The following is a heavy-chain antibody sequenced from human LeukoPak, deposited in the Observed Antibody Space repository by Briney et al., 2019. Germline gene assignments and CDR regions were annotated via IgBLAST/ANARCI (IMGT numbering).Heavy chain of an antibody. J-gene: IGHJ4*02. CDR2: IYPGDSDT. D-gene: IGHD3-22*01. Sequence: GESLKISCKSSGYSYTSYWIGWVRQMPGKGLEWMGIIYPGDSDTRYSRSLQGQVTISADKSLRTAYLQWRSLKASDTAMYYCARRKDYYDSSGYSPYYFDYWGQGTLVTVSS. CDR3: ARRKDYYDSSGYSPYYFDY. V-gene: IGHV5-51*01. CDR1: GYSYTSYW.